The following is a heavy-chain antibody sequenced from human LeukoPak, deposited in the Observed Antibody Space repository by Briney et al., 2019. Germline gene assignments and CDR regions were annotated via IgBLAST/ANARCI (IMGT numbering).Heavy chain of an antibody. CDR3: ARGATDTTRWFDP. Sequence: GGSLRLSCAASGFTFSSYWMSWVRQAPGKGLEWVANIKQDGSEKYYVDSVKGRFTISRDNAKNSLYLQMNSLRAEDTAVYYCARGATDTTRWFDPWGQGTLVIVSS. J-gene: IGHJ5*02. D-gene: IGHD1-7*01. CDR1: GFTFSSYW. CDR2: IKQDGSEK. V-gene: IGHV3-7*01.